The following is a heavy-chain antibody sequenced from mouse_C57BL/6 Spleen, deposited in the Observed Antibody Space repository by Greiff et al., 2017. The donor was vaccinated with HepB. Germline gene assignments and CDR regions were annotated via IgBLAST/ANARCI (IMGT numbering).Heavy chain of an antibody. D-gene: IGHD1-1*01. V-gene: IGHV1-22*01. Sequence: VQLQQSGPELVKPGASVKMSCKASGYTFTDYNMHWVKQSHGKSLEWIGYINPNNGGTSYNQKFKGKATLTVNKSSSTAYMELRSLTSEDSAVYYCARMGYYGSSFAYWGQGTLVTVSA. CDR1: GYTFTDYN. CDR3: ARMGYYGSSFAY. J-gene: IGHJ3*01. CDR2: INPNNGGT.